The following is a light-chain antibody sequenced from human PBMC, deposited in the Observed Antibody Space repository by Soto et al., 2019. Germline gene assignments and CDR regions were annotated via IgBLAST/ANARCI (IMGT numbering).Light chain of an antibody. Sequence: QSVLRQPGSVSGSPRQTLTISCTGTSTDVGGYNAVSWYQHHPGKAPKLSIYEVTQRPSGVSHRSSASQSGNTASLTIAGLHAEDEADHCPISIRVRHLYDIGTETKVPV. V-gene: IGLV2-14*01. CDR1: STDVGGYNA. J-gene: IGLJ1*01. CDR2: EVT. CDR3: ISIRVRHLYD.